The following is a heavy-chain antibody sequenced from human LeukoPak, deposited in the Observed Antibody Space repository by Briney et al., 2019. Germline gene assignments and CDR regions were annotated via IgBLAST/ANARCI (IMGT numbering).Heavy chain of an antibody. V-gene: IGHV4-59*01. Sequence: SETLSLTCTVSGGSISSYYWSWIRQPPGKGLEWIGYIYYRGSTNYNPSLKSRVTISVDTSKNQFSLKLSSVTAADTALYYCARESGYDYLFDYWGQGTLVTVSS. CDR3: ARESGYDYLFDY. J-gene: IGHJ4*02. D-gene: IGHD5-12*01. CDR1: GGSISSYY. CDR2: IYYRGST.